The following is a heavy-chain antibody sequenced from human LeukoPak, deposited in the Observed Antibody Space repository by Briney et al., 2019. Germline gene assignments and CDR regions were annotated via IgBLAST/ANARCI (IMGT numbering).Heavy chain of an antibody. V-gene: IGHV1-24*01. Sequence: ASVKVSCKVSGYTLTELSMHWVRQAPGKGLEWMGGFDPEDGETVYAQKFQGRVTMTEDTSTDTAYMELSSLRSEDTAVYYCATDRKRSKVTGTTYWGQGTLVTVSS. CDR2: FDPEDGET. CDR1: GYTLTELS. J-gene: IGHJ4*02. D-gene: IGHD1-7*01. CDR3: ATDRKRSKVTGTTY.